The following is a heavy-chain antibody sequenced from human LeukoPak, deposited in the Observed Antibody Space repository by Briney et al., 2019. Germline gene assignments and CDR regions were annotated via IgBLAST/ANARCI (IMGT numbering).Heavy chain of an antibody. J-gene: IGHJ4*02. CDR2: INPDGSAT. V-gene: IGHV3-74*01. D-gene: IGHD1-26*01. Sequence: PGGSLRLSCAASGFTFSSYWMHWVRQAPGKGLVWVSHINPDGSATRYADSVKGRFTTSRDNAKNTLYLQMNSLRAEDTAVYYCARDQVGATPIDYWGQGTLVTVSS. CDR3: ARDQVGATPIDY. CDR1: GFTFSSYW.